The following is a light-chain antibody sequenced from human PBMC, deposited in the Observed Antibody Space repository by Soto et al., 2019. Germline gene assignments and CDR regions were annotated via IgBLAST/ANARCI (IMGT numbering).Light chain of an antibody. J-gene: IGKJ1*01. CDR3: MQAIHWPWT. V-gene: IGKV2-30*02. CDR1: RSLFPTIGTTY. Sequence: VWMIRSPFSFPAIFGHPPPTSGRFSRSLFPTIGTTYLNWFQQRPGQSPRRLIYMVSNRDSGVPDRFSGSGSGTDFTLKISRVEADDVGVYFCMQAIHWPWTFGQGTKVDVK. CDR2: MVS.